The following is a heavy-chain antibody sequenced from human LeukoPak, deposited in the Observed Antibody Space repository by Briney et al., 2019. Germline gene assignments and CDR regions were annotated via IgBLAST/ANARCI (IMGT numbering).Heavy chain of an antibody. Sequence: EASVKVFCKASGYTFTSYGISWVRQAPGQGLEWMGWISAYNGNTNYAQKLQGRVTMTTDTSTSTAYMELRSLRSDDTAVYYCARDPAAPYYDFWSGYYTTNWFDPWGQGTLVTVSS. V-gene: IGHV1-18*01. CDR2: ISAYNGNT. CDR3: ARDPAAPYYDFWSGYYTTNWFDP. CDR1: GYTFTSYG. J-gene: IGHJ5*02. D-gene: IGHD3-3*01.